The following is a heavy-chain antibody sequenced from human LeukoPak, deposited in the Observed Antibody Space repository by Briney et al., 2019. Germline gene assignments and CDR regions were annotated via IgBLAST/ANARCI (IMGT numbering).Heavy chain of an antibody. CDR3: ARDEPRGAWVY. Sequence: SETLSLTCSVSGGSIISYCWSWIRQPPGKGLEWIGYIYHTGITNYNPSLKSRVAISVDTSKNQFSLRLNSVTAADTALYYCARDEPRGAWVYWGQGALVTVSS. CDR1: GGSIISYC. CDR2: IYHTGIT. V-gene: IGHV4-59*01. J-gene: IGHJ4*02. D-gene: IGHD1-14*01.